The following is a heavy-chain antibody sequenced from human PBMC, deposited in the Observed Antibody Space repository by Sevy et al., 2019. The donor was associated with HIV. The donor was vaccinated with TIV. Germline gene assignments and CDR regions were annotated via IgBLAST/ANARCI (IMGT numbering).Heavy chain of an antibody. D-gene: IGHD3-22*01. CDR1: GDSISSSNFY. J-gene: IGHJ4*02. Sequence: SETLSLTCTVSGDSISSSNFYWGWIRQPPGKGLEWIGSIYYSGSTYYHPSLKSRVTISVDTSKDQFSLKLRSVTAADTAVYYCARLFDDSSGPPSDYWGQGTLVTVSS. V-gene: IGHV4-39*01. CDR3: ARLFDDSSGPPSDY. CDR2: IYYSGST.